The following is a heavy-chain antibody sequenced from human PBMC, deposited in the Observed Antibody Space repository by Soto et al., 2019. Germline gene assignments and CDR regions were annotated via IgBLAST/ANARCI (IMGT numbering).Heavy chain of an antibody. Sequence: QVQLVESGGGVVQPGTSLRLSCGASRFSLSSFGVHWVRQAPGKGLEWVALIWFDGLNKYYADSVKGRFTISRDDSKNTVYLQMNSLRDEDTAVYYCGRASDRTTMSRGGVDVWGQGTTVTVSS. CDR1: RFSLSSFG. CDR2: IWFDGLNK. J-gene: IGHJ6*02. D-gene: IGHD4-17*01. CDR3: GRASDRTTMSRGGVDV. V-gene: IGHV3-33*01.